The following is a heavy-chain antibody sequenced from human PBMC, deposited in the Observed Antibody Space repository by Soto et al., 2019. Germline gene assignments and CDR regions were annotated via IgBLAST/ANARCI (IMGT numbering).Heavy chain of an antibody. CDR1: GFSLSSNGVG. Sequence: QITLKESGPTLVKPTQTLTVTCTVSGFSLSSNGVGVGCIRQPPGKALEWLAIIYWDDDKRYSPSLKTRLTITKDTSKNQVVLTVTDTDTVDTATYYCAHRRARNHIAAFDYWGQGTLVSVSS. D-gene: IGHD6-25*01. CDR3: AHRRARNHIAAFDY. V-gene: IGHV2-5*02. CDR2: IYWDDDK. J-gene: IGHJ4*02.